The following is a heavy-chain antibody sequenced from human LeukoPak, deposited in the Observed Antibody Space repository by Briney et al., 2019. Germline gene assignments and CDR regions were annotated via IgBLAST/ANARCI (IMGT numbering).Heavy chain of an antibody. D-gene: IGHD5-18*01. CDR2: IIPILGIA. CDR1: GGTFSSYA. V-gene: IGHV1-69*04. J-gene: IGHJ4*02. Sequence: SVKVSCKASGGTFSSYAISWVRQAPGQGLEWMGRIIPILGIANYAQKFQGRVTITADKSTSTAYMELSSLRSEDTAVYYCARLESPGYSYGYESFWGQGTLVTVSS. CDR3: ARLESPGYSYGYESF.